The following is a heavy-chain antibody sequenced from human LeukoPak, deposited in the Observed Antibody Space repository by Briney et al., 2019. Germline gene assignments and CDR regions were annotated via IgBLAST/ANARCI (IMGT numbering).Heavy chain of an antibody. Sequence: GGSLRLSCAASGFTVSSNSMSWVRQAPGKGLEWVSFIYSDNTHYSDSVKGRFTISRDNAKHSLYLQMNSLRAEDTAVYYCATHGPRFGEFHYYYYYMDVWGKGTTVTISS. CDR2: IYSDNT. V-gene: IGHV3-53*01. J-gene: IGHJ6*03. CDR1: GFTVSSNS. D-gene: IGHD3-10*01. CDR3: ATHGPRFGEFHYYYYYMDV.